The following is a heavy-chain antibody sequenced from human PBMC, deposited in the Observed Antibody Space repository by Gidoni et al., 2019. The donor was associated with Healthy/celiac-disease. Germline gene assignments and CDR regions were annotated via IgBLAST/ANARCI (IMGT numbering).Heavy chain of an antibody. D-gene: IGHD3-22*01. J-gene: IGHJ4*02. CDR3: ARDFPYDSSGTFDY. V-gene: IGHV3-21*01. CDR1: GFTFSSYS. Sequence: VQLVESGGRLFKPGGYLRLLCAASGFTFSSYSMNWVRQAPGKGLEWVSSISSRSSYIYYADSVKGRFTISRDNAKNSLYLQMNSLRAEDTAVYYCARDFPYDSSGTFDYWGQGTLVTVSS. CDR2: ISSRSSYI.